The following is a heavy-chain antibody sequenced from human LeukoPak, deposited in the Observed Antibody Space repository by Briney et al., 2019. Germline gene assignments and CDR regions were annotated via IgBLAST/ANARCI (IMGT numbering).Heavy chain of an antibody. J-gene: IGHJ6*03. CDR1: GFTFSSFP. V-gene: IGHV3-23*01. D-gene: IGHD1-26*01. Sequence: PGGSLRLSCAASGFTFSSFPMSWVRQAPGKGLEWVSGISDSGSRTYYADSVKGRFTISRDTSKNTLYLQMNSLRAEDTAVYYCAEDLSYGNFYYYYLEVWGKGTTVTVSS. CDR2: ISDSGSRT. CDR3: AEDLSYGNFYYYYLEV.